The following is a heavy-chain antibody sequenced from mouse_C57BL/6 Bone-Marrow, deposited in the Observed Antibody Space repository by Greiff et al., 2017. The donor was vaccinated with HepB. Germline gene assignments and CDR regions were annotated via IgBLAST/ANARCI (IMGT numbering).Heavy chain of an antibody. J-gene: IGHJ4*01. V-gene: IGHV1-61*01. CDR3: ARSAARSGGYAMDY. CDR2: IYPSDSET. CDR1: GYTFTSYW. Sequence: QVQLQQPGAELVRPGSSVKLSCKASGYTFTSYWMDWVKQRPGQGLEWIGNIYPSDSETHYNQKFKDKATLTVDKSSSTAYMQLSSLTSEGSAVYYCARSAARSGGYAMDYWGQGTSVTVSS. D-gene: IGHD1-1*02.